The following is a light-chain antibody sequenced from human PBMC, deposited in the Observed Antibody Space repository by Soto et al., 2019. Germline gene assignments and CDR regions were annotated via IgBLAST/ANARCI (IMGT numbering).Light chain of an antibody. CDR1: QSVSSSY. J-gene: IGKJ1*01. CDR2: GAS. V-gene: IGKV3-20*01. CDR3: QQYGSSTPWT. Sequence: EIVLTQSPGTLSLSPGERATLSCRASQSVSSSYLAWYQQKPGQAPRHLIYGASSRATGIPDRFSGSGSVTDFTPTISTLEHDDFAVDDCQQYGSSTPWTFGQGTKVEIK.